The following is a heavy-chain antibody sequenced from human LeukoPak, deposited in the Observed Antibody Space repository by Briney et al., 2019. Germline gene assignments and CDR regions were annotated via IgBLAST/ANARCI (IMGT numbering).Heavy chain of an antibody. V-gene: IGHV1-2*02. CDR1: GYTFTGYY. J-gene: IGHJ3*02. CDR3: ATARFGELLFEVDAFDI. Sequence: ASVKVSCKASGYTFTGYYMHWVRQAPGQGLEWMGWINPNSGGTNYAQKFQGRVTMTRDTSISTAYMELSSLRSEDTAVYYCATARFGELLFEVDAFDIWGQGTMVTVSS. CDR2: INPNSGGT. D-gene: IGHD3-10*01.